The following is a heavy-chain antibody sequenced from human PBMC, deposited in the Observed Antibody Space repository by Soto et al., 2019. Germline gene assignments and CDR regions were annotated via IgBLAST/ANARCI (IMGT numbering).Heavy chain of an antibody. CDR3: ARLRYDTSGYYGDYYYNALDV. CDR1: GGSFSGYY. Sequence: SETLSLTCAFYGGSFSGYYWSWIRQPPGKGLEWIGEISHSGSTNYNPSPKSRVTISVDTSKNQFSLKLSSVTAADTAVYYCARLRYDTSGYYGDYYYNALDVWGQGATVTVSS. J-gene: IGHJ6*02. D-gene: IGHD3-22*01. CDR2: ISHSGST. V-gene: IGHV4-34*01.